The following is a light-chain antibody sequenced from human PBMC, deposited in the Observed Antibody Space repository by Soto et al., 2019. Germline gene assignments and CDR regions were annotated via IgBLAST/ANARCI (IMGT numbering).Light chain of an antibody. Sequence: EIVLTQSPGTLSLSPGERATLSCRASQSVSSSFLAWYQQKPGQAPRLLIYGASSRATGIPDRFSGSGSGTDFTLSISRLEPEDFAVYYCQRYGNSPPYTFGQGTNLEIK. CDR1: QSVSSSF. V-gene: IGKV3-20*01. CDR2: GAS. CDR3: QRYGNSPPYT. J-gene: IGKJ2*01.